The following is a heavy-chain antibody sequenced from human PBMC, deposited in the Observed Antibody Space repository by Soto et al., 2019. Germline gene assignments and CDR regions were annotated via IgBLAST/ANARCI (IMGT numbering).Heavy chain of an antibody. Sequence: LSLTCTVSGGSISSGGYYWSWIRQHPGKGLEWIGYIYYSGSTYYNPSLKSRVTISVDTSKNQFSLKLSSVTAADTAVYYCARGGGGYDILTGYDAFDIWGQGTMVTVSS. CDR3: ARGGGGYDILTGYDAFDI. CDR2: IYYSGST. D-gene: IGHD3-9*01. J-gene: IGHJ3*02. CDR1: GGSISSGGYY. V-gene: IGHV4-31*03.